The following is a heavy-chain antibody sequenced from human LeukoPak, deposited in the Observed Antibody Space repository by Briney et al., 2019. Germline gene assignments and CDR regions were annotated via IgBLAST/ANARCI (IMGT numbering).Heavy chain of an antibody. CDR2: IYYSGST. V-gene: IGHV4-59*12. J-gene: IGHJ3*02. Sequence: SETLSLTCTVSGGSISSYYWSWIRQPPGKGLEWIGYIYYSGSTNYNPSLKSRVTISVDTSKNQFSLKLSSVTAADTAVYYCARSLYCSSTSCPLSFDIWGQGTMVTVSS. D-gene: IGHD2-2*01. CDR1: GGSISSYY. CDR3: ARSLYCSSTSCPLSFDI.